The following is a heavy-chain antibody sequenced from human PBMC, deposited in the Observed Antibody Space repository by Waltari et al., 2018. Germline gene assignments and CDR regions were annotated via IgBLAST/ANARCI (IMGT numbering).Heavy chain of an antibody. CDR3: ALGDGYNLGGPFDYYYGMDV. V-gene: IGHV4-34*01. CDR2: INHSGST. CDR1: GGSFSGYY. J-gene: IGHJ6*02. Sequence: QVQLQQWGAGLLKPSETLSLTCAVYGGSFSGYYWSWIRQPPGKGMEWIGEINHSGSTNYNPSLKSRVTISVDTSKNQFSLKLSSVTAADTAVYYCALGDGYNLGGPFDYYYGMDVWGQGTTVTVSS. D-gene: IGHD5-12*01.